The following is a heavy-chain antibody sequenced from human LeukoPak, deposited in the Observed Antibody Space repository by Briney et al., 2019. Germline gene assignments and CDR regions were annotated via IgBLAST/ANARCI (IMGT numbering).Heavy chain of an antibody. Sequence: GGSLRLSCAASGFTFSSYWMSWVRQAPGKGLEWVANIKQDGSEKYYVDSVKGRFTISRDNAKNSLYLQMNSLRAEDTAVYYCARDPSGYWYGYYMDVWGKGTTVTISS. CDR3: ARDPSGYWYGYYMDV. CDR1: GFTFSSYW. D-gene: IGHD2-8*02. V-gene: IGHV3-7*01. CDR2: IKQDGSEK. J-gene: IGHJ6*03.